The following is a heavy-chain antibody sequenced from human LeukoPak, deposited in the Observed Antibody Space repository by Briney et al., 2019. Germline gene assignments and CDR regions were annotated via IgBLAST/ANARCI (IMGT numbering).Heavy chain of an antibody. CDR1: GFTFSSYS. Sequence: GGSLRLSCVASGFTFSSYSMNWVRQAPGKGLEWVSYISGSSTTINYADSVKGRFTISRDDAKNSLYLQMNSLRAEDTAVYYCARVSRVYYDSSGYPYWGQGTLVTVSS. CDR2: ISGSSTTI. D-gene: IGHD3-22*01. CDR3: ARVSRVYYDSSGYPY. V-gene: IGHV3-48*01. J-gene: IGHJ4*02.